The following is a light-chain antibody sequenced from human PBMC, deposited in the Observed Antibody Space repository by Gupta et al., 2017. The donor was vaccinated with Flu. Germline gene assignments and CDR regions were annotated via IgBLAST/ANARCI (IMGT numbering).Light chain of an antibody. Sequence: GTLSLSPGERATLSCRASQSVSSSYLAWYQQKPGQAPRLLIYGASSRATGIPDRFSGSGSGTDFTLAISRLEPEDFAVYYCQQYGVSSYTFGQGTKLEI. CDR1: QSVSSSY. CDR2: GAS. J-gene: IGKJ2*01. CDR3: QQYGVSSYT. V-gene: IGKV3-20*01.